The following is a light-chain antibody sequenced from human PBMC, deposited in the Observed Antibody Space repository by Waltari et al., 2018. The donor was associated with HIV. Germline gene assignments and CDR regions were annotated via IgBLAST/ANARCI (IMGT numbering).Light chain of an antibody. J-gene: IGLJ2*01. V-gene: IGLV1-47*01. CDR1: SSTLGSHY. CDR3: AAWDDSLSGVI. CDR2: RDN. Sequence: QSVLTQPPSASGTPGQRVTISCSGSSSTLGSHYVYWYQHLPGLAPKLLIYRDNQRPSGVPDRFSGSKSGTSASLAISGVRSEDEADYYCAAWDDSLSGVIFGGGTKLTVL.